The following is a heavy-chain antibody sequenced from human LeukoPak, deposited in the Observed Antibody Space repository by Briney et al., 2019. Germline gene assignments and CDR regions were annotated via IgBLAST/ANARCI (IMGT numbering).Heavy chain of an antibody. V-gene: IGHV4-39*07. CDR2: INHSGST. CDR1: GGSISSSSYY. D-gene: IGHD3-3*01. J-gene: IGHJ4*02. Sequence: PSETLSLTCTVSGGSISSSSYYWGWIRQPPGKGLEWIGEINHSGSTNYNPSLKSRVAISVDTSKNQFSLKLSSVTAADTAVYYCVGRRSARPLDYWGQGTLVTVSS. CDR3: VGRRSARPLDY.